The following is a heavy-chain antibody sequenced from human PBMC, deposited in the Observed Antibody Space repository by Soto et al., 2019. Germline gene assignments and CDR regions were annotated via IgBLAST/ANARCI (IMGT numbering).Heavy chain of an antibody. D-gene: IGHD3-22*01. V-gene: IGHV5-51*01. J-gene: IGHJ3*02. CDR3: ARPPYYYDSSGYYGDALDI. Sequence: GESLKISCKGSGYSFTSYWIGWVRQMPGKGLEWMGIIYPGDSDTRYSPSFQGQVTISADKSISTAYLQWSSLKASDTAMYYCARPPYYYDSSGYYGDALDIWGQGTMVTVSS. CDR1: GYSFTSYW. CDR2: IYPGDSDT.